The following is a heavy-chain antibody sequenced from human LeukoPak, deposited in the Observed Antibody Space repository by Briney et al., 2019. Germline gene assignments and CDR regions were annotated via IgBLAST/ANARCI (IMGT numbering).Heavy chain of an antibody. CDR1: GFTFSDYY. J-gene: IGHJ3*02. V-gene: IGHV3-11*04. CDR2: IGSSGSTI. Sequence: GGSLRLSCAASGFTFSDYYMSWIRQAPGKGLEWVSYIGSSGSTIYYADSVKGRFTISRDNAKNSLYLQMNSLRAEDTAVYYCAREQISAPIQLWPHDAFDIWGQGTMVTVSS. D-gene: IGHD5-18*01. CDR3: AREQISAPIQLWPHDAFDI.